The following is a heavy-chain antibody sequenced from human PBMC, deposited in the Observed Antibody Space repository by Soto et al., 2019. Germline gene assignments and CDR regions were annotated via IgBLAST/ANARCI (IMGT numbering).Heavy chain of an antibody. CDR3: AKDMKWGGMTTIHYFDS. J-gene: IGHJ4*02. Sequence: EVQLVESGGGLVQPGRSLRLSCVASGFTADDYALHWVRQAPGKGLEWVSGISSNSDTIHYADSVKGRFTISRDNAKNSRFLQMNSLRPEDTAVYYCAKDMKWGGMTTIHYFDSWGQGTLVTVSS. CDR1: GFTADDYA. CDR2: ISSNSDTI. V-gene: IGHV3-9*02. D-gene: IGHD4-17*01.